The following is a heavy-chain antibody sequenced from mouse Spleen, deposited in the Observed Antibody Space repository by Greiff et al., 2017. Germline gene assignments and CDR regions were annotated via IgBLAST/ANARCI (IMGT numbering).Heavy chain of an antibody. D-gene: IGHD3-2*01. V-gene: IGHV5-17*01. CDR2: ISSGSSTI. CDR1: GFTFSDYG. CDR3: ARDSSGYDAMDY. J-gene: IGHJ4*01. Sequence: EVHLVESGGGLVKPGGSLKLSCAASGFTFSDYGMHWVRQAPEKGLEWVAYISSGSSTIYHADTVKGRFTISRDNAKNTLFLQMTSLRSEDTAMYYCARDSSGYDAMDYWGQGTSVTVSS.